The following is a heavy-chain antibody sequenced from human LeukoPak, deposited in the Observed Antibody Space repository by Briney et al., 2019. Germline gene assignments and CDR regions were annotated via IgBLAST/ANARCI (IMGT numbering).Heavy chain of an antibody. CDR2: IRYDGSNK. Sequence: GGSLRLSCAASGFTFSSYGMHWVRQAPGKGLEWVAFIRYDGSNKYYADSVKGRFTISRDNSKNSLYLQMNTLRAEDMALYYCAKGEMATTPFAFDIWGQGTMVTVSS. CDR3: AKGEMATTPFAFDI. J-gene: IGHJ3*02. D-gene: IGHD5-24*01. V-gene: IGHV3-30*02. CDR1: GFTFSSYG.